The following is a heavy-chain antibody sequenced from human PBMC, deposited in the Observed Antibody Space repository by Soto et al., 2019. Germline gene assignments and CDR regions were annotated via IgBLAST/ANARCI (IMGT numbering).Heavy chain of an antibody. D-gene: IGHD6-13*01. CDR1: GGTFSNYG. CDR2: IIPLFGTL. Sequence: QVKLVRSGTEVKRPGSSVKVSCKASGGTFSNYGLSWVRQAPGHGLQWMGGIIPLFGTLHNAREFQDRVTITADQSTGTASMDLRSLTYDDTAVYFCATTPFNMASAGSYYFDSWGQGILVTVSS. V-gene: IGHV1-69*01. J-gene: IGHJ4*02. CDR3: ATTPFNMASAGSYYFDS.